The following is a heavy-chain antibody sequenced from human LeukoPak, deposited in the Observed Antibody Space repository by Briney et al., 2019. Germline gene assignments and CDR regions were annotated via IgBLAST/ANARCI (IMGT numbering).Heavy chain of an antibody. CDR1: GGSINKYH. J-gene: IGHJ4*02. CDR2: VHDSAGT. D-gene: IGHD3-9*01. V-gene: IGHV4-59*01. CDR3: AKGRKDFDTNLGPFDS. Sequence: SETLSLTCTVSGGSINKYHWSWIRQSPGKGLEWLGYVHDSAGTIYNPSLKSRVTISVGTSKTQFSLKVTPVTTADTAVYYCAKGRKDFDTNLGPFDSWGQGILVTVSS.